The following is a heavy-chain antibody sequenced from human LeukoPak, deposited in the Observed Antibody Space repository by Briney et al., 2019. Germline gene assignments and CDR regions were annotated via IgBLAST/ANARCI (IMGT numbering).Heavy chain of an antibody. D-gene: IGHD3-10*01. Sequence: GGSLRLSCAASGFPFSDHEMNWVRQAPGRGLEWVGRIKSKTDGGTTDYAATVKGRFTISRDDSKNTLYLQMNSLKTEDTAVYYCTTASYYYGSGSYHKYFDYWGQGTLVTVSS. CDR3: TTASYYYGSGSYHKYFDY. CDR1: GFPFSDHE. CDR2: IKSKTDGGTT. V-gene: IGHV3-15*01. J-gene: IGHJ4*02.